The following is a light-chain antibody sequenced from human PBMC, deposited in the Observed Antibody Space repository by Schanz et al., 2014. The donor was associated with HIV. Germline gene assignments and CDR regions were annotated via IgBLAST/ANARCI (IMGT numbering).Light chain of an antibody. Sequence: EIVLTQSPATLSLSPGERATLSCRASQSVSTSYLAWYQQKPGQAPRLLLYGASTRATGIPDRFSGSGSGTDFTLTSSRLEPEDFAVYYCQQYGTSFTFGPGTKVDIK. CDR1: QSVSTSY. J-gene: IGKJ3*01. CDR2: GAS. CDR3: QQYGTSFT. V-gene: IGKV3-20*01.